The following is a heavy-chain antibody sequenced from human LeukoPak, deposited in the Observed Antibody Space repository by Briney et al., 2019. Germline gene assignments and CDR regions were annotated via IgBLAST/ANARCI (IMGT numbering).Heavy chain of an antibody. J-gene: IGHJ5*02. CDR3: ARGGGPFDP. Sequence: PSETLSLTCTVSGGSISSSSYYWGWIRQPPGKGLEWIGSIYYSGSTYYNPSLKSRVSISIDTSKNQFSLNLRSVTAADTAVYYCARGGGPFDPWGQGTLVTVSS. D-gene: IGHD6-25*01. V-gene: IGHV4-39*01. CDR1: GGSISSSSYY. CDR2: IYYSGST.